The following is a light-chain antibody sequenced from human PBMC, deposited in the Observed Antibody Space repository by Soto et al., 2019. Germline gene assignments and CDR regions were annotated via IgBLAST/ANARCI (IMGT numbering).Light chain of an antibody. Sequence: DIQMTQSPSTLSASVGDRVTITCRASQSISNRLAWYQQKPGKAPKVLIYDASSLESGVPSRFSGSGSGTEFILTISSLQPEDFATYFCQQYNSYSPWTFGQGSKADIK. CDR3: QQYNSYSPWT. V-gene: IGKV1-5*01. CDR1: QSISNR. J-gene: IGKJ1*01. CDR2: DAS.